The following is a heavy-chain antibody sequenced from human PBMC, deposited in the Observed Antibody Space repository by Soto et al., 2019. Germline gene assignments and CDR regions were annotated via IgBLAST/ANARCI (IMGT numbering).Heavy chain of an antibody. J-gene: IGHJ3*02. V-gene: IGHV3-74*01. Sequence: EVQLVESGGGLVQPGGSLRLSCAASGFTFSSYWMHWVRQAPGKGLVWVSRIYTDGSSTNYADSVQGRFTISRDNARNPLYLQMNSLRAEDTAVYYCARLSGTWRAFDIWGQGTMVTVSS. D-gene: IGHD1-7*01. CDR1: GFTFSSYW. CDR2: IYTDGSST. CDR3: ARLSGTWRAFDI.